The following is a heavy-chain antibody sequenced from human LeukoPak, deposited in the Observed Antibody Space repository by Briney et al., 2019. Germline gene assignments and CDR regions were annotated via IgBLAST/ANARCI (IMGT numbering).Heavy chain of an antibody. J-gene: IGHJ4*02. CDR2: INWNGGTT. D-gene: IGHD3-9*01. V-gene: IGHV3-20*04. CDR3: ARGIYDILTGYYPTPVWGY. CDR1: GFTFDDYG. Sequence: GGSLRLSCAASGFTFDDYGMTWVRQAPGKGLEWVSGINWNGGTTGYADSVKGRFTISRDNAKNSLHLQMNSLRAEDTALYYCARGIYDILTGYYPTPVWGYWGQGTLVTVSS.